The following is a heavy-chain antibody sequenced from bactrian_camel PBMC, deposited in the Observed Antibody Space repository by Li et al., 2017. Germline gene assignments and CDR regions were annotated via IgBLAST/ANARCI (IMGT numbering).Heavy chain of an antibody. V-gene: IGHV3S1*01. D-gene: IGHD1*01. CDR2: IATGSGNT. J-gene: IGHJ4*01. CDR3: AASRGVASFSAMTYAY. Sequence: HVQLVESGGGSVQAGGSLRLSCAASGYIRARNCMLWFRRAPGKEREGVARIATGSGNTYYADSVKGRFTISQDNAKNTVYLQMNSLKPEDAGIYYCAASRGVASFSAMTYAYWGQGTQVTVS. CDR1: GYIRARNC.